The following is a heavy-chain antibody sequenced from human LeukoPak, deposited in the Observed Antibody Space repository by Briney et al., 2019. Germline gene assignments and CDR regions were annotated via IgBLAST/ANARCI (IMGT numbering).Heavy chain of an antibody. CDR3: TTEGTYYDYVWGSYRYDY. CDR1: GFTFSDYY. Sequence: GGSLRLSCAASGFTFSDYYMSWIRQAPGKGLEWVSYISSSGSTIYYADSVKGRFTISRDNAKNSLYLQMNSLKTEDTAVYYCTTEGTYYDYVWGSYRYDYWGQGTLVTVSS. CDR2: ISSSGSTI. J-gene: IGHJ4*02. V-gene: IGHV3-11*01. D-gene: IGHD3-16*02.